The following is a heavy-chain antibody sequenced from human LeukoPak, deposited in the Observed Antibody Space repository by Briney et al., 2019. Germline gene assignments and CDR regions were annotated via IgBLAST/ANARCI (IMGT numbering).Heavy chain of an antibody. V-gene: IGHV4-59*01. D-gene: IGHD3-16*02. J-gene: IGHJ4*02. CDR2: IYYSGST. CDR3: AAGEIGITFGGVIDY. CDR1: GGSISSYY. Sequence: SETLSLTCTVSGGSISSYYWSWIRQPPGKGLEWIGYIYYSGSTNYNPSLKSRVTISVDTSKNQFSLKLSSVTAADTAVYYCAAGEIGITFGGVIDYWGQGTLVTVPS.